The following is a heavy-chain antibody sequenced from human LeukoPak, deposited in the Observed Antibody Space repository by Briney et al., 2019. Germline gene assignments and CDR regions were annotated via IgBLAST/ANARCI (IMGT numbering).Heavy chain of an antibody. J-gene: IGHJ4*02. Sequence: SQTLSLTCAISGDSFSSKSAAWNWIRQSPSRGLEWLGRTYYRSKWYNDYAVSVKSRITINPDTSKNQFSLQLNSVTPEDTAVYYCAGDQDYYDSSGYLDYWGQGTLVTVSS. CDR3: AGDQDYYDSSGYLDY. D-gene: IGHD3-22*01. CDR1: GDSFSSKSAA. V-gene: IGHV6-1*01. CDR2: TYYRSKWYN.